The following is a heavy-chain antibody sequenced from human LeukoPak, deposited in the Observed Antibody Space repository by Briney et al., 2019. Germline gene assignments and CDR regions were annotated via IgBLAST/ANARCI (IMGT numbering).Heavy chain of an antibody. J-gene: IGHJ6*03. CDR2: INWNGGST. V-gene: IGHV3-20*04. D-gene: IGHD2-15*01. CDR1: GFTFDDYG. CDR3: ARGWYSPPYYYYYMDV. Sequence: GGSLRLSCAASGFTFDDYGMSWVRQAPGKGLEWVSGINWNGGSTGYADSVKGRFTISRDNAKNSLYLQMNSLRAEDTALYYCARGWYSPPYYYYYMDVWGKGTTVTVPS.